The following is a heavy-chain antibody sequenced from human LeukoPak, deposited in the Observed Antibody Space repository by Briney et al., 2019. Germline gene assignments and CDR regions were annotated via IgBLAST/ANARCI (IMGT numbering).Heavy chain of an antibody. CDR2: INPSGGST. J-gene: IGHJ4*02. CDR3: AREGIAVAGDY. V-gene: IGHV1-46*01. CDR1: GYTFTSYY. Sequence: ASVKVSCKASGYTFTSYYMHWVRQAPGQGLEWMGIINPSGGSTSYAQKFQGSVTMTRDMSTSTVYMELSSLRSEDTAVYYCAREGIAVAGDYWGQGTLVTVSS. D-gene: IGHD6-19*01.